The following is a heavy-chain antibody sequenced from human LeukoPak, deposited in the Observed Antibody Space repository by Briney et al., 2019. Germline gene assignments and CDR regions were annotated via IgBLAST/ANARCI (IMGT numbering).Heavy chain of an antibody. Sequence: PGGSLRLSCAASGFTFSSYWMHWVRQAPGNGLVWVSRINSDGSSTSYADSVKGRFTISRDNAKNTLYLQMNSLRAEDTAVYYCARDPSRPSRFDYWGQGTLVTVSS. CDR1: GFTFSSYW. D-gene: IGHD6-6*01. CDR3: ARDPSRPSRFDY. J-gene: IGHJ4*02. CDR2: INSDGSST. V-gene: IGHV3-74*01.